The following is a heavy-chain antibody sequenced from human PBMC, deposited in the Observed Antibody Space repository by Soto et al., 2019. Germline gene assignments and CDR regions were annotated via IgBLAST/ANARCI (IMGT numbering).Heavy chain of an antibody. CDR3: AIAPGSGRLDV. V-gene: IGHV1-3*01. Sequence: ASVEVSCKASGYTFTIYAIHWVRQAPGQRLEWMGWINAGNGNTKYSQKFQGRVTITRDTSASTAYMELSSLRYEDMAVYYCAIAPGSGRLDVWGQGTTVTVSS. D-gene: IGHD3-10*01. J-gene: IGHJ6*02. CDR1: GYTFTIYA. CDR2: INAGNGNT.